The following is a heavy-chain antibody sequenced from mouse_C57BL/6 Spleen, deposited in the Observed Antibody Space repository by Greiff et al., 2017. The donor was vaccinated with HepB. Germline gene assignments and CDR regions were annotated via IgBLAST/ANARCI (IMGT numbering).Heavy chain of an antibody. CDR1: GYTFTSYG. Sequence: QVQLQQSGAELARPGASVKLSCKASGYTFTSYGISWVKQRTGQGLEWIGEIYPRSGNTYYNEKFKGKATLTADKSSSTAYMQLRSLTSEDSAVYFCARFEGFYYFDYWGQGTTLTVSS. J-gene: IGHJ2*01. V-gene: IGHV1-81*01. CDR3: ARFEGFYYFDY. CDR2: IYPRSGNT.